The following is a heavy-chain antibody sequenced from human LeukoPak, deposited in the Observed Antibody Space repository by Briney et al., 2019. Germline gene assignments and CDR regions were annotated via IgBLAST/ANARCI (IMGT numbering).Heavy chain of an antibody. V-gene: IGHV3-30*18. Sequence: PGRSLRLSCAASGFSFSSYGVHWVRQAPGEGLEWVALISYDGSNKYYADSVKGRFTISRDSSKNTLYLQMNSLRAEDTAVYYCAKEITRPNRAVAGLNYWGQGTLVTVSS. CDR1: GFSFSSYG. CDR2: ISYDGSNK. CDR3: AKEITRPNRAVAGLNY. D-gene: IGHD6-19*01. J-gene: IGHJ4*02.